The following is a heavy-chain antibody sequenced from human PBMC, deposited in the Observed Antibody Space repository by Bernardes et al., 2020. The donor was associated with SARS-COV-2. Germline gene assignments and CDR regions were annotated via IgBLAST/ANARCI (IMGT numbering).Heavy chain of an antibody. CDR2: ISSACTII. Sequence: GGSLRLSCAASGFDFSDQYMSWVRQAPGKGLEWISYISSACTIILYADSVKGRFTISRDNAKKSLYLQMNSLRAEDTALYYCATLGYDYTWGSYRKFAYWGQGALVTVSS. J-gene: IGHJ4*02. CDR3: ATLGYDYTWGSYRKFAY. CDR1: GFDFSDQY. D-gene: IGHD3-16*02. V-gene: IGHV3-11*01.